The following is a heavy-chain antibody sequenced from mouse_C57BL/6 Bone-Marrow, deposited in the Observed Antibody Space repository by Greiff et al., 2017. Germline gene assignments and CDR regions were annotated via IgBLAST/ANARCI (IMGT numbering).Heavy chain of an antibody. J-gene: IGHJ2*01. CDR1: GYAFSSSW. Sequence: QVQLKESGPELVKPGASVKISCKASGYAFSSSWMNWVKQRPGKGLEWIGRIYPGDGDTNYNGKFKGKATLTADKSSSTAYMQLSSLTSEDSAVYFCASPWGYFCYWGQGTTLTVSS. CDR3: ASPWGYFCY. V-gene: IGHV1-82*01. CDR2: IYPGDGDT.